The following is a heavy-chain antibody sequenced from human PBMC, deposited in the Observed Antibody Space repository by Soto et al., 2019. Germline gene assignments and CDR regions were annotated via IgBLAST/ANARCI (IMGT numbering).Heavy chain of an antibody. CDR2: ISKSDYT. J-gene: IGHJ4*02. Sequence: GGTLRLSCTVSGFAFNNYGINWVRQAPGKGLEWVSSISKSDYTYYSDSVKGRFTISRDNAKNSVSLQMNTLRVEDTAVYYCAREDSIIIPAVSDFWGQGTLVTVSS. CDR3: AREDSIIIPAVSDF. V-gene: IGHV3-21*01. D-gene: IGHD2-2*01. CDR1: GFAFNNYG.